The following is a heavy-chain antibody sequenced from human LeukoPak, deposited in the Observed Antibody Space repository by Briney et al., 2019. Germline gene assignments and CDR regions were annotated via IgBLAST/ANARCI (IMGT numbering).Heavy chain of an antibody. V-gene: IGHV1-18*01. D-gene: IGHD2-21*01. CDR3: ARAAISTRYYHYYGMDV. CDR2: ISTYSGNT. J-gene: IGHJ6*02. Sequence: ASVKVSCKASGYTFTSYGISWVRQAPGQGLEWVGWISTYSGNTKYAQKFQGRVTMTTDTSTSTAYMELRSLRSDDTAVYYCARAAISTRYYHYYGMDVWGQGTTVTVSS. CDR1: GYTFTSYG.